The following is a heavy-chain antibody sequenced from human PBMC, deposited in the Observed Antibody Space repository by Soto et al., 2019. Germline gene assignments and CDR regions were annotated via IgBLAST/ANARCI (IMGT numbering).Heavy chain of an antibody. J-gene: IGHJ3*02. D-gene: IGHD1-26*01. CDR1: GGTFSSYA. CDR3: ARDGARRDAFDI. Sequence: GASVKVSCKASGGTFSSYAISWVRQAPGQGLEWMGWIIPNNGTTNYAQKLQGRVTMTTDTSTSTAYMELRSLRSDDTAVYYCARDGARRDAFDIWGQGTMVTVSS. V-gene: IGHV1-18*01. CDR2: IIPNNGTT.